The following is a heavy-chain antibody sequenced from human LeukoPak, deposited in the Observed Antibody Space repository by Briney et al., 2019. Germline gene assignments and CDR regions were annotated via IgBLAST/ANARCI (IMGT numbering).Heavy chain of an antibody. CDR2: IYYSGST. J-gene: IGHJ6*02. Sequence: SETLSLTCTVSGGSISSYYWSWIRQPAGKGLEWIGYIYYSGSTNYNPSLKSRVTISVDTSKNQFSLKLSSVTAADTAVYYCARDAPPKYCSGGSCYDGGPYYYYYYGMDVWGQGTTVTVSS. CDR3: ARDAPPKYCSGGSCYDGGPYYYYYYGMDV. D-gene: IGHD2-15*01. CDR1: GGSISSYY. V-gene: IGHV4-59*01.